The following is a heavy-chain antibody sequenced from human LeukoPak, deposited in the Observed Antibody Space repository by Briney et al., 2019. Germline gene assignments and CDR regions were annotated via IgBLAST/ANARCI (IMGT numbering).Heavy chain of an antibody. J-gene: IGHJ4*02. V-gene: IGHV3-23*01. Sequence: GGSLRLSCAASGFTFSSYAMSWVRQAPGKWLEWVSAISGSGGSTYYADSVKGRFTISRDNSKNTLYLQMNSLRAEDTAVYYCAKLRGALGYCSSTSCQPLWGQGTLVTVSS. CDR2: ISGSGGST. D-gene: IGHD2-2*01. CDR3: AKLRGALGYCSSTSCQPL. CDR1: GFTFSSYA.